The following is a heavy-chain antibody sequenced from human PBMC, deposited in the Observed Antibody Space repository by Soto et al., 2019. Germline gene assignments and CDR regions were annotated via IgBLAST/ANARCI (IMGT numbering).Heavy chain of an antibody. D-gene: IGHD2-15*01. CDR1: GYTFTRYT. CDR3: ARGIATGQLDP. V-gene: IGHV1-3*01. Sequence: DSVKVSCKASGYTFTRYTMNWVRQAPGQRLEWMGWINPDNGNTKSSQKFQDRVIITRDTSASTAYMDLSSLRSEDTAVYDCARGIATGQLDPWGQGTLVTVSS. J-gene: IGHJ5*02. CDR2: INPDNGNT.